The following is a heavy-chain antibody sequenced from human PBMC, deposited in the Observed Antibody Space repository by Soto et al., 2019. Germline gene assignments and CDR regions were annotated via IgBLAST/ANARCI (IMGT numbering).Heavy chain of an antibody. Sequence: GGSLRLSCAASGFTFSSHAMGWLRQAPGTEPEWVAFVDGSGADTSYADSVKGRFTISRDNAKNSLYLQMNSLRDEDTAVYFCARDHGGSTWFVGVYYFFGMDVWGQGTAVTVSS. CDR3: ARDHGGSTWFVGVYYFFGMDV. J-gene: IGHJ6*02. CDR2: VDGSGADT. CDR1: GFTFSSHA. V-gene: IGHV3-21*06. D-gene: IGHD6-13*01.